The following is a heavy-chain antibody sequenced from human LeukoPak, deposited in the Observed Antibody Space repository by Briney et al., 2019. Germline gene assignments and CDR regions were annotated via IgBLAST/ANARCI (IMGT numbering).Heavy chain of an antibody. CDR3: AKDPGSNSYGSFDN. J-gene: IGHJ4*02. Sequence: GGFLRLSCAASGFTFTIYAMSWVRQAPGKGLEWVSTVSGSGDSTNYADSVKGRFTISRDNSKNTLYLQMNSLRAEDTAIYYCAKDPGSNSYGSFDNWGQGTLVTVSS. V-gene: IGHV3-23*01. CDR2: VSGSGDST. D-gene: IGHD5-18*01. CDR1: GFTFTIYA.